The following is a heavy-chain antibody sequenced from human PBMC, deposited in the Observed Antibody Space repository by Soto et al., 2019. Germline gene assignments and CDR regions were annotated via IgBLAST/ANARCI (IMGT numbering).Heavy chain of an antibody. CDR2: ISAYNGNT. J-gene: IGHJ5*02. Sequence: GASVKVSCKASGYTFTSYGISWVRQAPGQGLEWMGWISAYNGNTNYAQKLQGRVTMTTDTSTSTAYMELRSLRSDDTAVYYCARDQSVLIAAQKDNWFDPWGQGTLVTVSS. CDR3: ARDQSVLIAAQKDNWFDP. CDR1: GYTFTSYG. D-gene: IGHD6-6*01. V-gene: IGHV1-18*01.